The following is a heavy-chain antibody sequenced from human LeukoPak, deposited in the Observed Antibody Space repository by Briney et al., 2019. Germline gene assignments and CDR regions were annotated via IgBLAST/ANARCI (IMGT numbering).Heavy chain of an antibody. CDR1: GFTFRTDW. J-gene: IGHJ4*02. CDR2: IDQDGSDM. D-gene: IGHD2-15*01. CDR3: AKSRDTPGRLDN. Sequence: GGSLRLSCAASGFTFRTDWMTWVRQAPGKGLEWVANIDQDGSDMYYVDSVRGRFTISRDNGRNSLYLQMHSLRAEDTAIYYCAKSRDTPGRLDNWGQGTLVTVSS. V-gene: IGHV3-7*01.